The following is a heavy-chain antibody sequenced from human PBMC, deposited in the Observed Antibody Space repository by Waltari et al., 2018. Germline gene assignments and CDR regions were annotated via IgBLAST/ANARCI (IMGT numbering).Heavy chain of an antibody. CDR3: TRVVRFGWGHDS. D-gene: IGHD3-10*01. CDR1: GYIFSNYG. CDR2: INAYNGDT. J-gene: IGHJ4*02. Sequence: QVSLVQSENEVKKTGASVKVSCKATGYIFSNYGFTWVRQAPGKGLELMGWINAYNGDTKYAQIFQGRVTLTTDTYTRTAYMELTNLRSSDTDIYYCTRVVRFGWGHDSWGQGTLVTVSS. V-gene: IGHV1-18*01.